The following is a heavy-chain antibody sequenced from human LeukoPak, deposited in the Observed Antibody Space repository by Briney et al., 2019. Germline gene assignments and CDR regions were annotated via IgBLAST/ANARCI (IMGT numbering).Heavy chain of an antibody. V-gene: IGHV6-1*01. Sequence: SQTLSLTCDISGDSVSSNSAAWNWIRQSPLRGLEWLGRTYYRSKWYNDYAVSVKSRITINPDTSKNQFSLQLNSVTPEDTAVYYCTRGAPVGSSREFDYWGQGTLVTV. CDR1: GDSVSSNSAA. J-gene: IGHJ4*02. CDR3: TRGAPVGSSREFDY. CDR2: TYYRSKWYN. D-gene: IGHD5-24*01.